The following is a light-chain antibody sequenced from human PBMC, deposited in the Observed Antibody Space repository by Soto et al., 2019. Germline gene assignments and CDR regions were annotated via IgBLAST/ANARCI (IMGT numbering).Light chain of an antibody. CDR2: SNN. J-gene: IGLJ1*01. Sequence: QSVLTRPPSASGTPGQRVTISCSGSSSNIGSNPVNWYQQLPGTAPKLLIYSNNQRPSGVPDRFSGSKSGPSASLAISGFQSEDEDVYYCSAWDDSLNGYVFGTGTKLTVL. CDR1: SSNIGSNP. CDR3: SAWDDSLNGYV. V-gene: IGLV1-44*01.